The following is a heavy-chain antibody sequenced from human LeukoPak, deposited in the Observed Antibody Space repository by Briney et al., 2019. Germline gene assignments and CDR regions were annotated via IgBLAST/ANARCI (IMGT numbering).Heavy chain of an antibody. CDR3: ARLNSGSYFYFDY. Sequence: ASVKVSCKASGYTFTNYYIHWVRQAPGQGLERMGIINPSGGSATYAQRFQARVTMTRDTSTSTVYMEMSSLSSDDTAVYYCARLNSGSYFYFDYWGEGRLVTVAS. D-gene: IGHD1-26*01. CDR2: INPSGGSA. V-gene: IGHV1-46*01. J-gene: IGHJ4*02. CDR1: GYTFTNYY.